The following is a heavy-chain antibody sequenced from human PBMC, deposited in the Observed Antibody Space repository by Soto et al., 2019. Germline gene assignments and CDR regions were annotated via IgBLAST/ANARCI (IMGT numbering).Heavy chain of an antibody. J-gene: IGHJ5*02. CDR2: IYFTGST. CDR1: GGAVSSGTYY. V-gene: IGHV4-61*01. Sequence: PSETLSLTCTVSGGAVSSGTYYWSWIRQPPGKGLEWIGHIYFTGSTNYYLALKSRVTMSLDTSRNQFSLKLGSVTAADTAVYYCARGPPRVQWFDPWGLGTLVTVSS. CDR3: ARGPPRVQWFDP.